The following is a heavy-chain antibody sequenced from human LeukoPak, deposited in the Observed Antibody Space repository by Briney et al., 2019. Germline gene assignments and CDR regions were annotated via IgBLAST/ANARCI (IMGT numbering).Heavy chain of an antibody. D-gene: IGHD2-21*01. Sequence: SETLSLTCTVSGGSISSSSYYWGWIRQPPGKGLEWIGSIYYSGSTYYNPSLKSRVTISVDTSKNQFSLKLSSVTTADTAFYFCARVVVQTPVIRYFDSWGQGSLVTVSS. J-gene: IGHJ4*02. CDR3: ARVVVQTPVIRYFDS. CDR2: IYYSGST. CDR1: GGSISSSSYY. V-gene: IGHV4-39*07.